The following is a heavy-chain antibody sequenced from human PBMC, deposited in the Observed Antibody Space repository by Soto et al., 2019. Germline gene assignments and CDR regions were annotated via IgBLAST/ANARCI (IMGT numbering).Heavy chain of an antibody. V-gene: IGHV1-18*01. CDR3: ARYYDILTGYFAWSNWFDP. D-gene: IGHD3-9*01. J-gene: IGHJ5*02. CDR1: GYTFTSYG. CDR2: ISAYNGNT. Sequence: ASVKVSCKASGYTFTSYGISWVRQAPGQGLEWMGWISAYNGNTNYAQKLQGRVTMTTDTSTSTAYMELRSLRSDDTAVYYCARYYDILTGYFAWSNWFDPWGQGTLVTVSS.